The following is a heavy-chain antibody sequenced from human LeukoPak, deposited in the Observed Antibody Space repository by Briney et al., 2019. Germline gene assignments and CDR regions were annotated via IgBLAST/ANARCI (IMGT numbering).Heavy chain of an antibody. J-gene: IGHJ4*02. Sequence: SESLSLTCTVSGGSISSYYWTWIRQPPGKGLEWIGYIYYTGSTSYNPSLKSRVTISVQTSKNQFSLKLSSVTAADTAVYYCARGLNRNDYGDYGYWGQGTLVTVSS. CDR3: ARGLNRNDYGDYGY. V-gene: IGHV4-59*01. CDR2: IYYTGST. CDR1: GGSISSYY. D-gene: IGHD4-17*01.